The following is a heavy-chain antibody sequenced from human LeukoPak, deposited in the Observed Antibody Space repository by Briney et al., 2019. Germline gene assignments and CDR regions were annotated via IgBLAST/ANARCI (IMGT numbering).Heavy chain of an antibody. J-gene: IGHJ4*02. CDR2: INHSGST. Sequence: PSETLSLTCAVYGGSFSGYYWSWIRQPPGKGLEWIGEINHSGSTNYNASLKSRVTISVDTSKNQFSLKLRSVTAADTAVYYCARTGVLTFGSFDFWGQGTLVTVSS. CDR3: ARTGVLTFGSFDF. D-gene: IGHD3-16*01. V-gene: IGHV4-34*01. CDR1: GGSFSGYY.